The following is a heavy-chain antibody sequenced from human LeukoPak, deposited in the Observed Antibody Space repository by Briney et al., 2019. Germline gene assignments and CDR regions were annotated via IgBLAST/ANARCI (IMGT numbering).Heavy chain of an antibody. CDR1: GGSISSGSYY. CDR2: IYYSGST. J-gene: IGHJ4*02. V-gene: IGHV4-61*01. Sequence: SQTLSLTCTVSGGSISSGSYYWSWIRQPPGKGLEWIGYIYYSGSTNYNPSLKSRVTISVDTSKNQFSLKLSSVTAADTAVYYCARDGYSGNDGIWGQGTLVTVSS. D-gene: IGHD5-12*01. CDR3: ARDGYSGNDGI.